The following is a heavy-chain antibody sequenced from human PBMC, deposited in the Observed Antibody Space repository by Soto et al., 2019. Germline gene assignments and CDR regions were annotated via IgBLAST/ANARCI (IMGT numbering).Heavy chain of an antibody. Sequence: GESLKISCQASGYSFSNFWIAWVRQMPGEGLEWLGIIYPDDSDTRYSPSFLGQVTISADKSIKTTYLQWSSLKASDTAIYFCASTVLVTSTMNYFDLWGQGTLVTVSS. CDR3: ASTVLVTSTMNYFDL. J-gene: IGHJ4*02. V-gene: IGHV5-51*01. D-gene: IGHD2-8*02. CDR2: IYPDDSDT. CDR1: GYSFSNFW.